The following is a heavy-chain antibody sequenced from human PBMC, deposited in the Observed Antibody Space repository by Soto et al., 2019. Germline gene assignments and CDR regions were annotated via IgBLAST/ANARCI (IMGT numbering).Heavy chain of an antibody. CDR1: GYTFISYA. D-gene: IGHD5-18*01. CDR2: INAGNGNT. V-gene: IGHV1-3*01. Sequence: QVQLVQSGAEVKKPGASVKVSCKASGYTFISYAMNWVRQAPGQRLEWMGWINAGNGNTKYSQKFQGRVTITRDTSASTCYMELSSLRSEDTAVYYCARDPGYSYGYNWGQGTLVTVSS. CDR3: ARDPGYSYGYN. J-gene: IGHJ4*02.